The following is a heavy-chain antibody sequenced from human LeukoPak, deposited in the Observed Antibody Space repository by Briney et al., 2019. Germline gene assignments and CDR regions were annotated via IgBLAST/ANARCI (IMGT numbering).Heavy chain of an antibody. D-gene: IGHD1-26*01. CDR3: ARRPGGTPDY. CDR2: IGANGRGT. CDR1: GFTFNNYA. Sequence: PGGSLRLSCAASGFTFNNYAMKWVRQAQGKGLEWVSAIGANGRGTDFADAVKGRFTIPRDNSKNMLYLQMNTLRADDTALYYCARRPGGTPDYWGLGTLVTVSS. J-gene: IGHJ4*02. V-gene: IGHV3-23*01.